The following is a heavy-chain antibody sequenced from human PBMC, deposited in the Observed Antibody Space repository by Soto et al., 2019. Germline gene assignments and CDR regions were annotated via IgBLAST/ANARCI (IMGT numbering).Heavy chain of an antibody. Sequence: ASVKVSCKTSGYTFSNYGIAWVRQAPGQPLEWLGWISLYSDGTNYAQKFQGRVSMTTDTSTTTAYMELRSLRSDDTAVYYCARVVPGAEAWFGPWGQGTLVTVSS. CDR1: GYTFSNYG. CDR2: ISLYSDGT. J-gene: IGHJ5*02. D-gene: IGHD2-2*01. CDR3: ARVVPGAEAWFGP. V-gene: IGHV1-18*01.